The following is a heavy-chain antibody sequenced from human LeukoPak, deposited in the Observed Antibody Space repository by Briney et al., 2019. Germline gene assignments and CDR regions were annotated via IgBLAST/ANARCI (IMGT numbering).Heavy chain of an antibody. D-gene: IGHD3-9*01. CDR2: IYTSGST. V-gene: IGHV4-4*07. Sequence: SETLSLTCTVSGGSISSYYWSWIRQPAGKGLEWIGRIYTSGSTNYNPSLKSRVTMSVDTSKNQFSLKLSSVTAADTAVYYCARDVFPYYGLLPGPNEAFDIWGQGTRVTVSS. CDR3: ARDVFPYYGLLPGPNEAFDI. CDR1: GGSISSYY. J-gene: IGHJ3*02.